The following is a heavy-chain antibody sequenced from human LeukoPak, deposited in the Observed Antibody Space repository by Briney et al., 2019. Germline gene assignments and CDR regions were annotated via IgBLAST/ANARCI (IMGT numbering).Heavy chain of an antibody. CDR1: GYTFTTYY. CDR3: ARVNGQQLAIDY. J-gene: IGHJ4*02. Sequence: VASVKVSCKPSGYTFTTYYIHWVRQAPGQGLEWMGIIKPSGGSTSYAQNFQGRVTMTRDTSTSTVYMEVSSLRSEDTAVYYCARVNGQQLAIDYWGQGTLVTVSS. V-gene: IGHV1-46*01. D-gene: IGHD6-13*01. CDR2: IKPSGGST.